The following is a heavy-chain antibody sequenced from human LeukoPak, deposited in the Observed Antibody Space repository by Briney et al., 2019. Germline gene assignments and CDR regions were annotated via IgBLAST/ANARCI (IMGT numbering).Heavy chain of an antibody. V-gene: IGHV4-34*01. CDR3: ARGNTRGYCSSTSCYHNWFDP. CDR1: GGSFSGYY. J-gene: IGHJ5*02. Sequence: SETLSLTCAVYGGSFSGYYWSWIRQPPGKGLEWIGEINHSGSTNYNPSLKSRVTISVDTSKNQFSLKLSSVTAAVTAVYYCARGNTRGYCSSTSCYHNWFDPWGQGTPVTVSS. CDR2: INHSGST. D-gene: IGHD2-2*01.